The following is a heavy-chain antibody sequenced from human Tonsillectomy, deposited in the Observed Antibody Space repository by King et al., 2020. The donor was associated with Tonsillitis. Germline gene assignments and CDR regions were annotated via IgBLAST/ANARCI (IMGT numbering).Heavy chain of an antibody. CDR3: ARAPGPLCYYSCGYPGPYWYFDL. J-gene: IGHJ2*01. V-gene: IGHV4-59*01. CDR2: IYYSGTT. Sequence: QVQLQESGPGLVKPSETLSLTCTVSSGSMSDYYWSWIRQPPGKGLEWIGYIYYSGTTRYNASLKSLVTMSVDPSKNQFSLKLSSVTAADTAVYYCARAPGPLCYYSCGYPGPYWYFDLWGRGTLVTVSS. D-gene: IGHD3-22*01. CDR1: SGSMSDYY.